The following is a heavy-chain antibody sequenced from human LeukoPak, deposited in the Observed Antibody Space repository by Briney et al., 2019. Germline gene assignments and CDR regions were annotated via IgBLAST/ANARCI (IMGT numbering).Heavy chain of an antibody. J-gene: IGHJ4*02. CDR2: IRYDGSNK. D-gene: IGHD3-22*01. CDR1: GFTFSSYG. Sequence: GGSLRLSCAASGFTFSSYGMHWVRQAPGKGLEWVAFIRYDGSNKYYADSVKGRFTISRDNSKNTLYLQMNSLRAEDTAVYYCAKGEEYYYDSSGYRDYFDCWGQGTLVTVSS. CDR3: AKGEEYYYDSSGYRDYFDC. V-gene: IGHV3-30*02.